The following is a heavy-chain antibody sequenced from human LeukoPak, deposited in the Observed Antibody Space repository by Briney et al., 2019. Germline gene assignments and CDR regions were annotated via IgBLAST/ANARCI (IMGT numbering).Heavy chain of an antibody. CDR3: ESWHSKENFDF. D-gene: IGHD4-11*01. J-gene: IGHJ4*02. CDR1: GFTFSIYL. CDR2: IKQDGSEK. V-gene: IGHV3-7*01. Sequence: PGGSLRLSCAASGFTFSIYLMSWVPQAPGKGVEGVANIKQDGSEKYYVASVKGRFTISRDNAKIPLYLQMNSRRAEDPAVYYCESWHSKENFDFWGQGTLVTVSS.